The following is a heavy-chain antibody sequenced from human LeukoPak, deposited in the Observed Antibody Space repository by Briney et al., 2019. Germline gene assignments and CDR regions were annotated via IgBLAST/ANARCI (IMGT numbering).Heavy chain of an antibody. Sequence: GSSVKVSCRASGYTFTGYYIHWVRQAPRQGLEWMGWNNPNSGGTNYTQKFQGRVTMTRDTFINKAYMELRRLRSADTAVYYCARRTWSMGEWGQRTLVTVSS. J-gene: IGHJ4*02. V-gene: IGHV1-2*02. CDR2: NNPNSGGT. CDR1: GYTFTGYY. D-gene: IGHD3-16*01. CDR3: ARRTWSMGE.